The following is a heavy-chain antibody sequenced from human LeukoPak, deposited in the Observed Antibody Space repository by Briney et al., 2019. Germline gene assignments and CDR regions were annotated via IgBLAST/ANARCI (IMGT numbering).Heavy chain of an antibody. D-gene: IGHD6-13*01. J-gene: IGHJ4*02. Sequence: GGSLRLSCAASGFTFSDYYMSWIRQAPGKGLEWVSSISSSSSYIYYADSVKGRFTISRDNAKNSLYLQMNSLRAEDTAVYYCARGNSSSWYYFDYWGQGTLVTVSS. CDR1: GFTFSDYY. CDR2: ISSSSSYI. V-gene: IGHV3-11*06. CDR3: ARGNSSSWYYFDY.